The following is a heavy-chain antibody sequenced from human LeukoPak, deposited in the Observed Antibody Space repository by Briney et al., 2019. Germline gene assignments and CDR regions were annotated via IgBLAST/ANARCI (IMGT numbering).Heavy chain of an antibody. CDR2: ISSSSSYI. Sequence: GGSLRLSCAASGFTFSSYSMNWVRQAPGQGLEWVSSISSSSSYIYYADSVKGRFTISRDNSKNTLYLQMNSLRAEDTAVYYCASSWYSLYYFDYWGQGTLVTVSS. J-gene: IGHJ4*02. CDR3: ASSWYSLYYFDY. V-gene: IGHV3-21*04. CDR1: GFTFSSYS. D-gene: IGHD6-13*01.